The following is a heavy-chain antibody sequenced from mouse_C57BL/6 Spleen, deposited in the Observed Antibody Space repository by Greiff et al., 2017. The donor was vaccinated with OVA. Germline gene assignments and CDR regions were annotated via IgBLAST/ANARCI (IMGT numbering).Heavy chain of an antibody. CDR3: ARSAYGSSYDWYFDV. D-gene: IGHD1-1*01. CDR1: GYAFSSYW. Sequence: QVQLQQSGAELVKPGASVKISCKASGYAFSSYWMNWVKQRPGKGLEWIGQIYPGDGDTNYNGKFKGKATLTADKSSSTAYMQLSSLTSEDSAVYFCARSAYGSSYDWYFDVWGTGTTVTVSS. V-gene: IGHV1-80*01. CDR2: IYPGDGDT. J-gene: IGHJ1*03.